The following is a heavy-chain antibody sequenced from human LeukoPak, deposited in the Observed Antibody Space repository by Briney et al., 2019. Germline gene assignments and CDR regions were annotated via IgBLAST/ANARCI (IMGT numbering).Heavy chain of an antibody. J-gene: IGHJ4*02. D-gene: IGHD3-22*01. CDR1: GFTFSSYS. CDR2: ISSSSSYI. Sequence: GGSLRLSCTASGFTFSSYSMNWVRQAPGKGLEWVSSISSSSSYIYYADSVKGRFTISRDNAKNSLYLQMNSLRAEDTAVYYCARDTYYYDSSGYLYYFDYWGQGTLVTVSS. CDR3: ARDTYYYDSSGYLYYFDY. V-gene: IGHV3-21*01.